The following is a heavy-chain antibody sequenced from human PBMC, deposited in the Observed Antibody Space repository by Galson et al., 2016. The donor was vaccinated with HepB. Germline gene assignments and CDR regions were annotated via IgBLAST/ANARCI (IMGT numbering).Heavy chain of an antibody. CDR3: ARFIASPWNDYYYYGMDV. Sequence: SLRLSCAASGFISGHHALHWVRQAPGKGLQWVAVISFDGSNTYYADSVRGRFTISRDNSKNTLYLQMNSLRAEDTAVYYCARFIASPWNDYYYYGMDVWGKGTTVTVSS. D-gene: IGHD1-1*01. CDR1: GFISGHHA. CDR2: ISFDGSNT. V-gene: IGHV3-30-3*01. J-gene: IGHJ6*04.